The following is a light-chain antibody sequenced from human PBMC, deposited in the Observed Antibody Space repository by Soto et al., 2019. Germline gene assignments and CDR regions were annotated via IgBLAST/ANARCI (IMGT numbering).Light chain of an antibody. CDR1: QSVSSNY. Sequence: EIVLTQSPGTLSLSPGDRATLSCRASQSVSSNYLAWYQQKPGQAPRLLIYGASSRATGIPDRFSGSGSGTDFTLTISRLEPEEFAVYYCQRYGTSLQLTFGGGTKVDIK. CDR2: GAS. J-gene: IGKJ4*01. V-gene: IGKV3-20*01. CDR3: QRYGTSLQLT.